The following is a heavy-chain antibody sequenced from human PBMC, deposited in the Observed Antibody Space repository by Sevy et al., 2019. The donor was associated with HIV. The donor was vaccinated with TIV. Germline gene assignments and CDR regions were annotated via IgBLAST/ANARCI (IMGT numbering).Heavy chain of an antibody. CDR1: GDSISSYY. CDR3: AYCRPDYYYAMDV. J-gene: IGHJ6*02. V-gene: IGHV4-59*01. Sequence: SETLSLTCSVSGDSISSYYWSWIRQPPGKGLEWIGYIYYSGRTNYNPSLKSRVTISVDTSKNQFSLKLSSVTAADTAVYYCAYCRPDYYYAMDVWGQGTTVTVSS. CDR2: IYYSGRT. D-gene: IGHD2-15*01.